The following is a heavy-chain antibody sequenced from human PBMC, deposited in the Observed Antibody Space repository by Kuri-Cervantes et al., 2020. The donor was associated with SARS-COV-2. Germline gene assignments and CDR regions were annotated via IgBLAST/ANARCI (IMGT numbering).Heavy chain of an antibody. J-gene: IGHJ6*04. CDR1: GFTFSSYA. CDR2: ISGSGGST. CDR3: AREDTLMDV. V-gene: IGHV3-23*01. Sequence: GESLKISCTASGFTFSSYAMSWVRQAPGKGLEWVSAISGSGGSTYYADSVKGRFTISRDNSKNTLYLQMNSLRAEDTAVYYCAREDTLMDVWGKGTTVTVSS. D-gene: IGHD5-18*01.